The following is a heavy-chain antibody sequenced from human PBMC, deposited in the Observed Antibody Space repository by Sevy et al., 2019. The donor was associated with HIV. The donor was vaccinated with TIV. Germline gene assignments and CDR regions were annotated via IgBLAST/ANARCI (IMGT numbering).Heavy chain of an antibody. CDR2: IYYSGST. V-gene: IGHV4-39*01. Sequence: SETLSLTCTVSGGSISSSSYYWGWIRQPPGKGLEWIGSIYYSGSTYYNPSLKSRVTISVDTSKNQFSLKLSSVTAADTAVYYCAGTHPLIAAAVHWYFDLWGRGTLVTVSS. CDR3: AGTHPLIAAAVHWYFDL. D-gene: IGHD6-13*01. CDR1: GGSISSSSYY. J-gene: IGHJ2*01.